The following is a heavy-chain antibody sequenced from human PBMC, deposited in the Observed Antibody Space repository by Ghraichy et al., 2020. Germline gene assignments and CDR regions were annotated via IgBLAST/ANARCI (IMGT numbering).Heavy chain of an antibody. D-gene: IGHD1-1*01. J-gene: IGHJ3*02. V-gene: IGHV1-69*06. CDR1: GGTFSDYA. CDR3: ARDQGGTTFDAFDI. CDR2: IIPIFDTT. Sequence: VKVSCKASGGTFSDYAISWVRQAPGQGLEWMGGIIPIFDTTTYAEKFQGRVTITADKSTSTAYMELSSLRSEDTAVYYCARDQGGTTFDAFDIWGQGTMVTVPS.